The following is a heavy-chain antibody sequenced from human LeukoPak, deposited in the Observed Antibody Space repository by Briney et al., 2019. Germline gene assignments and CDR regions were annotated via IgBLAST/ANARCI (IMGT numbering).Heavy chain of an antibody. CDR2: IYTSGST. J-gene: IGHJ4*02. Sequence: SETLSLTCTVSGGSISSYYWSWIRQPPGKGLEWIGYIYTSGSTNYNPSLKSRVTISVDTSKNQFSLKLSSVTAADTAVYYCATSYAGHDYWGQGTLVTVSS. CDR3: ATSYAGHDY. D-gene: IGHD2-2*01. CDR1: GGSISSYY. V-gene: IGHV4-4*09.